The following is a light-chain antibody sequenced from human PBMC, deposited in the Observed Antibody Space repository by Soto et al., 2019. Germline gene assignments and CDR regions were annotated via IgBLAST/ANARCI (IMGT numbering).Light chain of an antibody. V-gene: IGKV3D-15*01. Sequence: EIVMTQSPATLSVSPGERATLSCRASQSISSNLAWYQQKPGQAPRLLIYGASIRATGIPARFSGSGSGTDFTLTISSLQSEDFAIYYCQQYNSWPRTFGQGTKVEIK. J-gene: IGKJ1*01. CDR2: GAS. CDR1: QSISSN. CDR3: QQYNSWPRT.